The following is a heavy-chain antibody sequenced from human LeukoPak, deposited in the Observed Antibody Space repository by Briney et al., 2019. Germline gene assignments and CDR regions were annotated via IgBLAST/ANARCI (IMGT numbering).Heavy chain of an antibody. J-gene: IGHJ4*02. Sequence: GGSLRLSCAASGFTFSSYAMHWVRQAPGKGLEWVAVISYDGSNKYYADSVKGRFTISRDNSKNTLHLQMNSLRAEDTAVYYCARDSYYDILTGYSPPLGFDYWGQGTLVTVSS. D-gene: IGHD3-9*01. CDR1: GFTFSSYA. V-gene: IGHV3-30*04. CDR3: ARDSYYDILTGYSPPLGFDY. CDR2: ISYDGSNK.